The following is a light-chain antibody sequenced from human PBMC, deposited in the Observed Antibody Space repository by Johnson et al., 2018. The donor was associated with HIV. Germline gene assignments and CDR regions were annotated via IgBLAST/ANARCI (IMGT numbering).Light chain of an antibody. Sequence: SVLTQPPSVSAAPGQKVTISCSGSSSNIGNNYVSWYQQLQGTAPKLLIYDNNKRPSGIPDRFSGSKSGTSATLGITGLQTGDEADYYCGTWDSSLSAGVFGTGTKVTVL. CDR2: DNN. CDR3: GTWDSSLSAGV. J-gene: IGLJ1*01. CDR1: SSNIGNNY. V-gene: IGLV1-51*01.